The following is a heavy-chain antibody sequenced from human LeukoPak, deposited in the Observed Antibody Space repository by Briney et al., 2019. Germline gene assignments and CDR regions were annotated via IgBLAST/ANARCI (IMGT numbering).Heavy chain of an antibody. CDR1: GGSISSGSYY. V-gene: IGHV4-61*09. D-gene: IGHD3-10*01. CDR2: IYSSGST. Sequence: ASETLSLTCTVSGGSISSGSYYWSWIRQPAGKGLEWIGHIYSSGSTNYNPSLKSRVTISVDTSKNQFSLKLSSVTAADTAVYYCAREMQWFGEYHEGFDPWGQGTLVTVSP. J-gene: IGHJ5*02. CDR3: AREMQWFGEYHEGFDP.